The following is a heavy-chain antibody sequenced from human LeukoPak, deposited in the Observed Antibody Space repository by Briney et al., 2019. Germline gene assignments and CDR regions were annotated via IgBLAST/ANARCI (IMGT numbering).Heavy chain of an antibody. CDR3: AQYSSSWYGDY. Sequence: GASVKVSCKASGGTFSSYAISWVRQAPGQGLEWMGGIIPIFGTANYAQKFQGRVTITADESTSTAYIELSSLRSEDTAVYYCAQYSSSWYGDYWGQGTLVTVSS. CDR1: GGTFSSYA. D-gene: IGHD6-13*01. V-gene: IGHV1-69*13. J-gene: IGHJ4*02. CDR2: IIPIFGTA.